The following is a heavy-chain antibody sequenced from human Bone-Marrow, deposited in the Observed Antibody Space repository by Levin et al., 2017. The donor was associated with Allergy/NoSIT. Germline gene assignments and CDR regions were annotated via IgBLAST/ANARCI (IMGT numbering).Heavy chain of an antibody. Sequence: GESLKISCTTSGYSFGNHWIGWVRQKPDGGLEWVGVIYPGDSDIEYSPSFQGQVTMSADNSINTAYLQWSSLRASDTAKYYCVTPRGHCGGGVCYPPDWGQGTLVTVSS. CDR3: VTPRGHCGGGVCYPPD. CDR1: GYSFGNHW. J-gene: IGHJ4*02. V-gene: IGHV5-51*01. D-gene: IGHD2-15*01. CDR2: IYPGDSDI.